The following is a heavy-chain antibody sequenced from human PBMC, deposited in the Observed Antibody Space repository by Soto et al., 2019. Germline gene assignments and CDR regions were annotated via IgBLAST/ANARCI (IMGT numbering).Heavy chain of an antibody. CDR2: ISAYNGNT. CDR3: ARVGYCSSTSCYYRYYYMDV. D-gene: IGHD2-2*01. CDR1: GYTFTSYG. V-gene: IGHV1-18*01. J-gene: IGHJ6*03. Sequence: ASVKVSCKASGYTFTSYGISWVRQAPGQGLEWMGWISAYNGNTNYAQKLQGRVTMTTDTSTSTAYMELRSLRSDDTAVYYCARVGYCSSTSCYYRYYYMDVWGKGTTVTAP.